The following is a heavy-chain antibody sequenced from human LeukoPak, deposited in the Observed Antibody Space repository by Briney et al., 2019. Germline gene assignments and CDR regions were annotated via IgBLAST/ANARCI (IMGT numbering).Heavy chain of an antibody. Sequence: SETLSLTCAVYGGSFSGYYWSWIRQPPGKGLEWIGEINHSGSTNYNPSLKSRVTISVDTSKNQFSLKLSSVTAADTAVYYCARGPPTYYDFWSGYWGSGNAFDIWGQGTMVTVSS. V-gene: IGHV4-34*01. J-gene: IGHJ3*02. CDR2: INHSGST. CDR1: GGSFSGYY. D-gene: IGHD3-3*01. CDR3: ARGPPTYYDFWSGYWGSGNAFDI.